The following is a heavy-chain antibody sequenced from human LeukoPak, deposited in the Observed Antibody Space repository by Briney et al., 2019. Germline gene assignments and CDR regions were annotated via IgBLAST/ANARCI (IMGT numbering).Heavy chain of an antibody. J-gene: IGHJ4*02. Sequence: PGGSLRLSCAASGFTFSSYAMHWVRQAPGKGLEYVSAISSNGGSTYYANSVKGRFTISRDNSKNTLYLQMGSLRAEDMAVYYCARSVVVIAALDYWGQGTLVTVSS. V-gene: IGHV3-64*01. CDR1: GFTFSSYA. CDR2: ISSNGGST. CDR3: ARSVVVIAALDY. D-gene: IGHD2-21*01.